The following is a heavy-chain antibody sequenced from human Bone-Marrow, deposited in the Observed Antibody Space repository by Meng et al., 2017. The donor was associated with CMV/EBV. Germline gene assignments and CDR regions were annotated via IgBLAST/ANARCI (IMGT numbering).Heavy chain of an antibody. CDR2: ISSSGSTI. V-gene: IGHV3-11*01. CDR1: GFTFSDYY. Sequence: GESPKISCAASGFTFSDYYMSWIRQAPGKGLEWVSYISSSGSTIYYADSVKGRFTISRDNAKNSLYLQMNSLRAEDTAVYYCARERVLAYYYYYGMDVWGQGTTVTVSS. J-gene: IGHJ6*02. D-gene: IGHD3-3*02. CDR3: ARERVLAYYYYYGMDV.